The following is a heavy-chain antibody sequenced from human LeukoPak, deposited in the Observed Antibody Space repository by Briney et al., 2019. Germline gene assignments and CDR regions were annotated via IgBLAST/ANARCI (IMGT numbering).Heavy chain of an antibody. CDR1: GGSFSGYY. CDR3: ARETLKSDYDILTGYYNATHAFDI. J-gene: IGHJ3*02. Sequence: PSETLSLTCAVYGGSFSGYYWSWIRQPPGRGLEWIGEINHSGGTNYNPSLKSRVTISVDTSKNQFSLKLSSVTAADTAVYYCARETLKSDYDILTGYYNATHAFDIWGQGTMVTVSS. V-gene: IGHV4-34*01. D-gene: IGHD3-9*01. CDR2: INHSGGT.